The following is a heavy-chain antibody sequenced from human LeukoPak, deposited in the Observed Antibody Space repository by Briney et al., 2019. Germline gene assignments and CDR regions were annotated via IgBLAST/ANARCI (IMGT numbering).Heavy chain of an antibody. V-gene: IGHV4-39*01. CDR3: ARLDYYASGAFDI. J-gene: IGHJ3*02. CDR2: IYYSGST. CDR1: GGSISSSSYY. D-gene: IGHD3-10*01. Sequence: PSETLSLTCTVSGGSISSSSYYWGWTRQPPGKGLEWVGSIYYSGSTYYNPSLKSRVTMSVDTSKNQFSLKLSSVTAADTAVYYCARLDYYASGAFDIWGQGTMVTVSS.